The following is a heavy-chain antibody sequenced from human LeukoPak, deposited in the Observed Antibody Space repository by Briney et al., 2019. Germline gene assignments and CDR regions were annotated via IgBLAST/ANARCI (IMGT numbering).Heavy chain of an antibody. CDR1: GASVSHDY. V-gene: IGHV4-59*02. D-gene: IGHD5-12*01. Sequence: PAQTLSLTCTVSGASVSHDYWSWIRQTPERGLEWIAYIQYGGSTFYNPSLRSRVTISLDPSKNQFSLKLASVTAADTAVYYCARGGSQFDHWGQGVLLTVSS. CDR2: IQYGGST. CDR3: ARGGSQFDH. J-gene: IGHJ4*02.